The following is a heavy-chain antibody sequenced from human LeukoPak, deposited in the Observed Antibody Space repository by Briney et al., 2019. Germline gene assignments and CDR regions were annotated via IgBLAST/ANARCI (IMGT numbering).Heavy chain of an antibody. CDR3: AKDGNWARFEN. D-gene: IGHD7-27*01. J-gene: IGHJ4*02. Sequence: GGSLRLSCAASGFTFSSYGMSWVRQAPGKGLEWVSYVSATGYTTSYADSVKGRFTISRDNAKNTLYLQMNSPRAEDTAAYYCAKDGNWARFENWGQGTLVTVSS. V-gene: IGHV3-23*01. CDR2: VSATGYTT. CDR1: GFTFSSYG.